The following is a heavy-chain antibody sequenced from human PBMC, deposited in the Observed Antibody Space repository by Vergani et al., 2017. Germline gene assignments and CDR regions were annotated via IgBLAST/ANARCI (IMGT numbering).Heavy chain of an antibody. CDR2: INHSGST. D-gene: IGHD2-21*02. CDR3: ARVVVGYSVVVTAIIEIDAFDI. Sequence: QVQLQQWGAGLLKPSETLSLTCAVYGGSFSGYYWSWIRQPPGKGLEWIGEINHSGSTNYNPSLKSRVTISVDTSKNQFSLKLSSVTAADTAVYYCARVVVGYSVVVTAIIEIDAFDIWGQGTMVTVSS. CDR1: GGSFSGYY. V-gene: IGHV4-34*01. J-gene: IGHJ3*02.